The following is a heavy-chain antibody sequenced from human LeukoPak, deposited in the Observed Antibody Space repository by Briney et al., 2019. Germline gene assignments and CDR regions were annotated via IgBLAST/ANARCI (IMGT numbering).Heavy chain of an antibody. V-gene: IGHV1-69*05. CDR1: GGTFSSYA. J-gene: IGHJ4*02. Sequence: SVKVSCKASGGTFSSYAISWVRQAPGQGLEWMGGIIPIFGTANYAQKFQGRVTITTDESTSTAYMQLSSLRSEDTAVYYCASPPSYGGNSDLWYWGQGTLVTVSS. CDR2: IIPIFGTA. CDR3: ASPPSYGGNSDLWY. D-gene: IGHD4-23*01.